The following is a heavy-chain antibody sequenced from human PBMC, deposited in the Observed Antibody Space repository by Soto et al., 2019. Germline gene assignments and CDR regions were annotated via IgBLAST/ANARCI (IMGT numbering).Heavy chain of an antibody. CDR2: IYPAYSDT. Sequence: PGASLKISCQGSGYSFASYWIGRVRQMPGKDLAWMGIIYPAYSDTPYSPSFHGHVTVSPVKSLMTSNLHSTSLLPPDTVISYFARTRSFTRGFYLDGMDVWGQGTTVTVSS. CDR3: ARTRSFTRGFYLDGMDV. J-gene: IGHJ6*02. CDR1: GYSFASYW. D-gene: IGHD5-12*01. V-gene: IGHV5-51*01.